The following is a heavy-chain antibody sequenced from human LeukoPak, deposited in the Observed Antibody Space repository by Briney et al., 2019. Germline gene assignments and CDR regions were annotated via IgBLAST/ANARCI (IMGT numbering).Heavy chain of an antibody. CDR3: ARLQVVAASRLGNDALDI. CDR2: INRSGST. Sequence: SETLSLTCAVYGGTFSGYYWSWIRQPPGKGLEWIGEINRSGSTNYNPSLKSRVTISVDTSKNQFSLKLSSVTAADTAVYYCARLQVVAASRLGNDALDIWGQGTMVTVSS. J-gene: IGHJ3*02. D-gene: IGHD2-15*01. V-gene: IGHV4-34*01. CDR1: GGTFSGYY.